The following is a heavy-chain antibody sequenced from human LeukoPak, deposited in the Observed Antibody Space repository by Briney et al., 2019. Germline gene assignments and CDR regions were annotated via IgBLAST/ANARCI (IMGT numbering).Heavy chain of an antibody. CDR1: GFTFSDYY. D-gene: IGHD1-1*01. J-gene: IGHJ4*02. V-gene: IGHV3-11*01. CDR3: VKKGQADDDGKPD. CDR2: ISSSGSTI. Sequence: GGSLRLSCAASGFTFSDYYMSWIRQAPGKGLEWVSYISSSGSTIYYADSVKGRFTISRDNAKNSLYLQMNSLRADDTAVYYCVKKGQADDDGKPDWGQGTLVTVSS.